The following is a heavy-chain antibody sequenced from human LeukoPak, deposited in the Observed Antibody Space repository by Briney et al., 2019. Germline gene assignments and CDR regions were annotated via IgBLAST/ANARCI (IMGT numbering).Heavy chain of an antibody. CDR2: ISGSGGST. Sequence: GGSLRLSCAASGFTFSSYGMSWVRQAPGKGLEWVSAISGSGGSTYYADSVKGRFTISRDNSKNTLYLQMNSLRAEDTAVYYCAKRMSGDRGAFDIWGQGTMVTVSS. CDR1: GFTFSSYG. CDR3: AKRMSGDRGAFDI. J-gene: IGHJ3*02. V-gene: IGHV3-23*01. D-gene: IGHD4-17*01.